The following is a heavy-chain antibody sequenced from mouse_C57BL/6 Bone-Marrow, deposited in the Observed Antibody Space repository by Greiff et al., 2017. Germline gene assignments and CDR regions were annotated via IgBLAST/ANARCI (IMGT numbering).Heavy chain of an antibody. CDR3: ARDYYGNFYFDY. Sequence: QVQLKQSGAELVKPGASVKMSCKASGYTFTSYWITWVKQRPGQGLEWIGDIYPGSGSTNYNEKFKSKATLTVDTSSSTAYMQLSSLTSEDSAVYYCARDYYGNFYFDYWGQGTLVTVSA. D-gene: IGHD2-1*01. V-gene: IGHV1-55*01. CDR1: GYTFTSYW. CDR2: IYPGSGST. J-gene: IGHJ3*01.